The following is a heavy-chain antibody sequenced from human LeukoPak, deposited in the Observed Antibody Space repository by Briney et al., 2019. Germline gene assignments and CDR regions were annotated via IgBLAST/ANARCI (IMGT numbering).Heavy chain of an antibody. CDR2: INHRGST. V-gene: IGHV4-34*01. D-gene: IGHD1-26*01. CDR1: GGSFSGYY. CDR3: ARTIVGATMPTFDY. Sequence: SETLSLTCDVYGGSFSGYYWSWIRQPPGKGLEWIGEINHRGSTNYNPSLKCRVTISVDTSKNQFSLRLNSVTAADTAVYYCARTIVGATMPTFDYWGQGTLVTVSS. J-gene: IGHJ4*02.